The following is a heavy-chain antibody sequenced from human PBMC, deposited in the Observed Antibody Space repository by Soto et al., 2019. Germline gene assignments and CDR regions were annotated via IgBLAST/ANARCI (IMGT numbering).Heavy chain of an antibody. J-gene: IGHJ2*01. CDR3: ASWYGDTWYFDL. CDR2: IYHSGST. D-gene: IGHD4-17*01. Sequence: SETLSLTCAVSSGSISSSNLWSWVRQPPGKGLEWIGEIYHSGSTNYNPSLKSRVTISVDKSKNQFSLKLSSVTAADTAVYYCASWYGDTWYFDLWGRGTLVTVSS. V-gene: IGHV4-4*02. CDR1: SGSISSSNL.